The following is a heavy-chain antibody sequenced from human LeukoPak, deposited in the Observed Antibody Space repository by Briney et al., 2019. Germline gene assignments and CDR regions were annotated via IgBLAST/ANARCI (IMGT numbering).Heavy chain of an antibody. J-gene: IGHJ5*02. V-gene: IGHV4-39*01. CDR1: GVSISSSNSY. CDR3: ARPPSGDSSGHDNWFDP. CDR2: IYYSGST. Sequence: PSETLSLTCTVSGVSISSSNSYWGWIRQPPGKGLEWIGSIYYSGSTYYNPSLKSRVTISVDTSKNQFSLKLNSVTAADTAVYYCARPPSGDSSGHDNWFDPWGQGTLVTVSS. D-gene: IGHD3-22*01.